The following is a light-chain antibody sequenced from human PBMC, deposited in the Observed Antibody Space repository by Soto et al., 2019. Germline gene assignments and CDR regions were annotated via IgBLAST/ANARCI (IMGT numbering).Light chain of an antibody. J-gene: IGKJ2*01. CDR1: QSISSW. V-gene: IGKV1-5*03. Sequence: DIQMTQSPSTLSASVGDRVTITCRASQSISSWLAWYQQKPGKAPKLLIYKASSLECGIPSRFSGSGSETEFTLTISSLQPEDFATYYCQQYNSYQYTFGQGTKLEIK. CDR3: QQYNSYQYT. CDR2: KAS.